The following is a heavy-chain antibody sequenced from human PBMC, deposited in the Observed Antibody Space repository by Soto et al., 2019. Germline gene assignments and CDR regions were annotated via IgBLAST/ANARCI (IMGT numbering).Heavy chain of an antibody. CDR2: IYYSGST. CDR3: ARRGLVGATTFDY. V-gene: IGHV4-39*01. CDR1: GGSISSYY. Sequence: SETLSLTCTVSGGSISSYYWSWIRQPPGKGLECIGSIYYSGSTYYSPSLKSRVTISVDTSKNQFSLNLSSVTAADTAVYYCARRGLVGATTFDYWGQGTLVTAPQ. J-gene: IGHJ4*02. D-gene: IGHD1-26*01.